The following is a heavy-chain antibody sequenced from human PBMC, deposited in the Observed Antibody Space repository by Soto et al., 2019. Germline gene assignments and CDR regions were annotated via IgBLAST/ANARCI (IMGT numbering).Heavy chain of an antibody. J-gene: IGHJ3*01. V-gene: IGHV5-51*01. CDR3: ARIIGYCRPNDCSWTFDV. Sequence: GESLKISCKTSGYSFISYWVAWVRQLPGKGLEWMGTFYPGDSTSTYSPSFQGQGTLSVDTSITTAYLQLNSLKASDTAMYYCARIIGYCRPNDCSWTFDVWGQGTTVTVSS. D-gene: IGHD2-15*01. CDR1: GYSFISYW. CDR2: FYPGDSTS.